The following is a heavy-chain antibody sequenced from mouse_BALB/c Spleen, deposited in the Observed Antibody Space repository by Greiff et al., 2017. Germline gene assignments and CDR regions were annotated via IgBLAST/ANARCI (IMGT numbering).Heavy chain of an antibody. J-gene: IGHJ1*01. D-gene: IGHD1-1*01. Sequence: DVMLVESGGGLVQPGGSLRLSCATSGFTFTDYYMSWVRQPPGKALEWLGFIRNKANGYTTEYSASVKGRFTISRDNSQSILYLQMNTLRAEDSATYYCARGSYAYFDVWGAGTTVTVSS. V-gene: IGHV7-3*02. CDR2: IRNKANGYTT. CDR1: GFTFTDYY. CDR3: ARGSYAYFDV.